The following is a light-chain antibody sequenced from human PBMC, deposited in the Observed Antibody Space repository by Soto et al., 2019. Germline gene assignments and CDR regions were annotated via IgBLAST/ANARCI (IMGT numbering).Light chain of an antibody. CDR3: QQSYSTPSIT. J-gene: IGKJ5*01. V-gene: IGKV1-39*01. CDR2: AAS. Sequence: GDRVTITCRASQSISSYLNWYQQKPGKAPKLLIYAASRLQSGVPSRFSGSGSGTDFTLTISSLQPEDFATYYCQQSYSTPSITFGQGTRLEIK. CDR1: QSISSY.